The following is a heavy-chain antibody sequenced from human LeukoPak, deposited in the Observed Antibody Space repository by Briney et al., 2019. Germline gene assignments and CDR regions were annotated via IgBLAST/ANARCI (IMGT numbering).Heavy chain of an antibody. Sequence: SGTLSLTCAVSGGSIGSSNWWSWVRQPPGKGLEWIGEIYHSGSTNYNPSLKSRVTISVDKSKNQLSLKLSSVTAADTAVYYCASQVRGWYGRFDYWGQGTLVTVSS. CDR3: ASQVRGWYGRFDY. CDR2: IYHSGST. CDR1: GGSIGSSNW. J-gene: IGHJ4*02. V-gene: IGHV4-4*02. D-gene: IGHD6-19*01.